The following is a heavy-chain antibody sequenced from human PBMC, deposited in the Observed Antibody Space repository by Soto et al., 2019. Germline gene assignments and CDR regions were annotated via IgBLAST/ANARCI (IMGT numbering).Heavy chain of an antibody. D-gene: IGHD2-2*01. J-gene: IGHJ4*02. Sequence: QLQLQESGPGLVKPSETLSLTCTVSGGSISTISYYWGWIRQTPGKGLEWIGSINYSGITYYNPSLKSRVTISIDTSKNQFSLRLSSVTVAETAVYYSARVDIAVLPSTTFDYWGQGTLVTVSS. V-gene: IGHV4-39*01. CDR3: ARVDIAVLPSTTFDY. CDR1: GGSISTISYY. CDR2: INYSGIT.